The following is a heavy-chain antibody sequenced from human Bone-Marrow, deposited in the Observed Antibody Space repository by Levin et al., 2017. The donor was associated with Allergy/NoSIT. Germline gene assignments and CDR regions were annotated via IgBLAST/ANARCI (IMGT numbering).Heavy chain of an antibody. Sequence: PGGSLRLSCAASGFTFSSYWMHWVRQPPGKGLVWVSRIYPDGSSTTYADSVQGRFTISRDNAKNTVYLQMNSLRTEDTAVYYCTRDGGGLGHWGQGTLVTVSS. CDR1: GFTFSSYW. CDR2: IYPDGSST. J-gene: IGHJ4*02. D-gene: IGHD2-15*01. V-gene: IGHV3-74*01. CDR3: TRDGGGLGH.